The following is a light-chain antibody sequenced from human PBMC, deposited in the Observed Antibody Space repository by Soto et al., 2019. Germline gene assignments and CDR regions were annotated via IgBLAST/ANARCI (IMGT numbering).Light chain of an antibody. CDR2: DAS. Sequence: EIVLTQSPVTLSLSPGERATLSCRASQSVSSSLAWYQQKPGQAPRLLIYDASNRATGIPARFSGSGSGTDLTLTISSLEPEDFAVYDCQQRNNWPLTFGGGTKVEIK. J-gene: IGKJ4*01. V-gene: IGKV3-11*01. CDR3: QQRNNWPLT. CDR1: QSVSSS.